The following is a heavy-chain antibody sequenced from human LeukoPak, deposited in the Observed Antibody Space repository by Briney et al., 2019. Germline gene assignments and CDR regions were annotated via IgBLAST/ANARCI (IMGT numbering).Heavy chain of an antibody. V-gene: IGHV3-30*03. Sequence: GRSLRLSCAASGFTFSSYGMHWVRQAPGKGLEWVAVISYDGSNKYYADSVKGRFTISRDNAKNSLYLQMNSLRAEDTAVYYCARVKQWPNWFDPWGQGTLVTVSS. CDR3: ARVKQWPNWFDP. D-gene: IGHD6-19*01. CDR2: ISYDGSNK. CDR1: GFTFSSYG. J-gene: IGHJ5*02.